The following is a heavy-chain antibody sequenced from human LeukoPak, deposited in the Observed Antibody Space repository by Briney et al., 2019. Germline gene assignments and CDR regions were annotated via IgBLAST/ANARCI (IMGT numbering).Heavy chain of an antibody. D-gene: IGHD3-3*01. CDR3: ARVTTYDFWSGYYPTPFDY. V-gene: IGHV1-18*01. Sequence: ASVKVSSKASGYTFTSYGISWVRQAPGQGLEWMGWISAYNGNTNYAQKLQGRVTMTTDTSTSTAYMELRSLRSDDTAVYYCARVTTYDFWSGYYPTPFDYWGQGTLVTVSS. CDR2: ISAYNGNT. CDR1: GYTFTSYG. J-gene: IGHJ4*02.